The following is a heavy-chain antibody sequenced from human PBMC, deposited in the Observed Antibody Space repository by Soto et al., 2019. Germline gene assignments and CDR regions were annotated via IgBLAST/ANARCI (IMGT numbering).Heavy chain of an antibody. CDR3: ANYHRTVFDY. CDR1: GFTLGRYG. CDR2: TRYDGTRE. J-gene: IGHJ4*02. Sequence: GGSLRLSCAASGFTLGRYGMHWVRRAPGKGLEWVAVTRYDGTREYYADSVRGRFTVSRDNPKNTLYLQMNSLRAEDTAVYYCANYHRTVFDYWGQGTLVTVSS. D-gene: IGHD2-2*01. V-gene: IGHV3-30*02.